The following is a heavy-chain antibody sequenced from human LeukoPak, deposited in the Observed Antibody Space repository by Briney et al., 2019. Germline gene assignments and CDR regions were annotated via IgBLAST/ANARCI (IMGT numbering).Heavy chain of an antibody. CDR3: AREAIDCSSTSCYGDYFDY. CDR2: ISSSGSTI. V-gene: IGHV3-11*01. D-gene: IGHD2-2*01. Sequence: GGSLRLSCAASGFTFSDYYMSWIRQAPGKGLEWVSYISSSGSTIYYADSVKGRFTISRDNAKNSLYLQMNSLRAEDTAVYYCAREAIDCSSTSCYGDYFDYWGQGTLVTVSS. CDR1: GFTFSDYY. J-gene: IGHJ4*02.